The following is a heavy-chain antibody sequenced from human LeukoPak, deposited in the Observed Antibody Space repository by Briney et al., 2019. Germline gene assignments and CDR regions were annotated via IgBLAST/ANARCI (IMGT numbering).Heavy chain of an antibody. CDR2: ISGSGGST. Sequence: GGSLRLSCAASGFTFFSYAMSWVRQAPGKGLEGGSAISGSGGSTYYADSVKGRLTISRDNSKNTLYLQINSLRAEDTAVYYCAKDRRNDYAQGLDYWGQGTLVIVTS. J-gene: IGHJ4*02. D-gene: IGHD4-17*01. CDR1: GFTFFSYA. V-gene: IGHV3-23*01. CDR3: AKDRRNDYAQGLDY.